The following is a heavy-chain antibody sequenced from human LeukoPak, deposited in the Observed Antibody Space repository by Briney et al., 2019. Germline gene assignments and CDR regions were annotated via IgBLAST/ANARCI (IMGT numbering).Heavy chain of an antibody. CDR1: GYALTELS. CDR2: INPSGGST. D-gene: IGHD1-26*01. V-gene: IGHV1-46*01. Sequence: GASVKVSCKGPGYALTELSMNWVRQAPGKGLEWMGIINPSGGSTSYAQKFQGRVTMTRDTSTSTVYMELSSLRSEDTAVYYCARLALYSGSSGDDYWGQGTLVTVSS. CDR3: ARLALYSGSSGDDY. J-gene: IGHJ4*02.